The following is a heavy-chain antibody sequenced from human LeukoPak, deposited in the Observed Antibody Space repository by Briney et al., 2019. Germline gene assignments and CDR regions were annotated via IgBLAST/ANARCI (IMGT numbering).Heavy chain of an antibody. D-gene: IGHD6-13*01. CDR1: GYTFTKYY. CDR3: ATDDGGLVAAAGAEYFQH. Sequence: EASVKVSCKASGYTFTKYYIHWVRQAPGQGLEWMGIINPRGGSTIYSQKFQGRVTMTEDTSTDTAYMELSSLRSEDTAVYYCATDDGGLVAAAGAEYFQHWGQGTLVTVSS. CDR2: INPRGGST. J-gene: IGHJ1*01. V-gene: IGHV1-46*01.